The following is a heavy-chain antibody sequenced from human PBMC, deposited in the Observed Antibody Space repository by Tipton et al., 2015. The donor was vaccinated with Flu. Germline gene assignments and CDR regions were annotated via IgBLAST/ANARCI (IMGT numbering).Heavy chain of an antibody. CDR2: ISFDGSDK. J-gene: IGHJ4*02. D-gene: IGHD1-26*01. CDR3: ARDSPIVGSTGGFTL. V-gene: IGHV3-30*04. Sequence: SLRLSCAASRFTFSTFAMHWVRQAPGKGLEWVAVISFDGSDKYYADSVKGRFTISRDNSKNTLYLQMNSLRAEDTAVYYCARDSPIVGSTGGFTLWGRGTLVTVSP. CDR1: RFTFSTFA.